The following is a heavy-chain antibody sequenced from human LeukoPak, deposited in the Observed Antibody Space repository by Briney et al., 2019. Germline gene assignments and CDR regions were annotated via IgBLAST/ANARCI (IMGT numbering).Heavy chain of an antibody. Sequence: SETLSLTCTASGGSISSSSYYWGWIRQPPGKGLEWIGSIYYSGSTYYNPSLKSRVTISVDTSKNQFSLKLSSVTAADTAVYYCARENYDSSGYYYVRLIDYWGQGTLVTVSS. CDR1: GGSISSSSYY. V-gene: IGHV4-39*07. CDR2: IYYSGST. CDR3: ARENYDSSGYYYVRLIDY. J-gene: IGHJ4*02. D-gene: IGHD3-22*01.